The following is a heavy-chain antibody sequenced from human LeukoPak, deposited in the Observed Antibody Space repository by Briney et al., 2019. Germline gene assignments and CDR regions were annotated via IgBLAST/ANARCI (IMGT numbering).Heavy chain of an antibody. Sequence: QPGGSLRLSCAASGFTFSNYWMMWVRQAPGKGLEWVANIKEDGSEKYYLDSVKGRFTISRDNANNLLYLQMNSLRAEDTALYYCARDYFEYWGQGTLVTVSS. V-gene: IGHV3-7*01. CDR3: ARDYFEY. CDR1: GFTFSNYW. CDR2: IKEDGSEK. J-gene: IGHJ4*02.